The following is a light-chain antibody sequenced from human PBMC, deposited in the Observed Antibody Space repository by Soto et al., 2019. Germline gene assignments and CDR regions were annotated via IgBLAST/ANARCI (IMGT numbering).Light chain of an antibody. Sequence: EIVMTQSPATLSVSPGERDTLSCRASQSVGGSLAWYQQRPGQAPRLLIYAASARATGTPARFSGSGSGTEFTLTISGLQSEDFAVYSCQQYNNWPPTFGQGTKVDIK. J-gene: IGKJ2*01. CDR1: QSVGGS. CDR3: QQYNNWPPT. V-gene: IGKV3-15*01. CDR2: AAS.